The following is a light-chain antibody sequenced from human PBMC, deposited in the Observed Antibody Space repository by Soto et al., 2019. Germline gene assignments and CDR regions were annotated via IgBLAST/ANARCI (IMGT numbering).Light chain of an antibody. J-gene: IGKJ1*01. CDR2: KAS. CDR3: QQYNGYPWT. Sequence: DIQVTQSPSTLSASVGDRVTITCRASQSLNDWLAWYQQKPGKDPKLLIYKASGLESGVPSRFSGSGSGTEFTLTIRSLQPDDFATYYCQQYNGYPWTFGQGTKVEIK. V-gene: IGKV1-5*03. CDR1: QSLNDW.